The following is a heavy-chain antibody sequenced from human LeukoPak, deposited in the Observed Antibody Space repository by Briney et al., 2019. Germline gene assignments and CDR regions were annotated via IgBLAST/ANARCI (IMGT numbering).Heavy chain of an antibody. CDR2: IYYSGST. Sequence: SETLSLTCTVSGGSISSSSYYWGWIRQPPGKGLEWIGYIYYSGSTYYNPSLKSRVTISVDTSKNQFSLKLSSVTAADTAVYYCARDRSYCSSTSCYTRWFDPWGQGTLVTVSS. D-gene: IGHD2-2*02. V-gene: IGHV4-30-4*08. J-gene: IGHJ5*02. CDR1: GGSISSSSYY. CDR3: ARDRSYCSSTSCYTRWFDP.